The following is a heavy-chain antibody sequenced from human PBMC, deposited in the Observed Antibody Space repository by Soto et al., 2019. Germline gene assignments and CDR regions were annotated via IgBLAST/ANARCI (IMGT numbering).Heavy chain of an antibody. CDR1: GFTFSDYA. CDR2: LGGSNSET. Sequence: EGHLLQSGGGLVKPGGSLRLSCAASGFTFSDYAMNWVRQAPGKGLEWVSGLGGSNSETQYAASVEGRFTVSRDNSKSTLFLHMNSLRVEDTAIYYCAKDRVDHNSVWDPFDIWGQGTLVTVSS. J-gene: IGHJ3*02. CDR3: AKDRVDHNSVWDPFDI. V-gene: IGHV3-23*01. D-gene: IGHD3-16*01.